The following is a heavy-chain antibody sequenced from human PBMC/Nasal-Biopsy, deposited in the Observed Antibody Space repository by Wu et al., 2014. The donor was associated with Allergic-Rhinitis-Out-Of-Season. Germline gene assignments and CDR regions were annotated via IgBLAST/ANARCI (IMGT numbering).Heavy chain of an antibody. J-gene: IGHJ4*02. CDR3: AKLGSYWYYYDSSGTLFDY. D-gene: IGHD3-22*01. V-gene: IGHV3-30-3*02. CDR1: GFTFSSYA. CDR2: ISYDGSNK. Sequence: LRLSCAASGFTFSSYAMHWVRQAPGKGLEWVAVISYDGSNKYYADSVKGRFTISRDNSKNTLYLQMNSLRAEDTAVYYCAKLGSYWYYYDSSGTLFDYWGQGTLVTVSS.